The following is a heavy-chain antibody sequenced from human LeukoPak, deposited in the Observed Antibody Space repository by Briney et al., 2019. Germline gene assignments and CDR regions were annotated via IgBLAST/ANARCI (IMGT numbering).Heavy chain of an antibody. V-gene: IGHV3-11*01. D-gene: IGHD5-24*01. J-gene: IGHJ4*02. CDR2: ISSSGSTI. Sequence: GGSLRLSCAASGFTFSDYYMSWIRQAPGKGLEGVSYISSSGSTIYHADSVKGRFTISSANAKDSLYLQINSLRAEDTAVYYCARDLVATTVAYDYWGQGTLVTVSS. CDR3: ARDLVATTVAYDY. CDR1: GFTFSDYY.